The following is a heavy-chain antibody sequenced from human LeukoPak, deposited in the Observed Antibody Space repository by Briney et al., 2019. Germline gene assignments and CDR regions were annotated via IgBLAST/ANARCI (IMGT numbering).Heavy chain of an antibody. CDR3: ARDMVSTWPYFYSYYYMDV. J-gene: IGHJ6*03. Sequence: SETLSLTCTVSGASITAHSWNWIRQPAGKGREWIGRIHGNGSTNYNPSLKSRVTMSLDTSKSQFSLKLPSVTAADTALYYCARDMVSTWPYFYSYYYMDVWGQGTTVAVSS. D-gene: IGHD6-13*01. CDR1: GASITAHS. CDR2: IHGNGST. V-gene: IGHV4-4*07.